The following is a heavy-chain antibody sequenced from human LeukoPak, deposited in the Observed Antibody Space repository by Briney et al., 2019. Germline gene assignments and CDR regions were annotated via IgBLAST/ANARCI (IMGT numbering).Heavy chain of an antibody. CDR3: AKYGSGSYYNGLF. CDR1: GYTFSSYG. Sequence: PGGSLRLSCAASGYTFSSYGMHWVRQAPGKGLEWVAVIWYDGSNKYYADSVKGRFTISRDNSKNTLYLQMNSLRAEDTAVYYCAKYGSGSYYNGLFWGQGTLVTVSS. V-gene: IGHV3-33*06. CDR2: IWYDGSNK. J-gene: IGHJ4*02. D-gene: IGHD3-10*01.